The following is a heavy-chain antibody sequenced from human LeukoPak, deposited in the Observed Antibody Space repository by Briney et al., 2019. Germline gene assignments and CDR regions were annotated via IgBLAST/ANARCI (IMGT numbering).Heavy chain of an antibody. D-gene: IGHD3-9*01. Sequence: GGSLRLSCAASGFTFSSYAMSWVRQAPGKGLEWVSGINWNGGSTGYADSVKGRFTISRDNAKNSLYLQMNSLRAEDTALYYCARDSLYYDILTGYSYYYYYMDVWGKGTTVTVSS. CDR1: GFTFSSYA. CDR2: INWNGGST. CDR3: ARDSLYYDILTGYSYYYYYMDV. V-gene: IGHV3-20*04. J-gene: IGHJ6*03.